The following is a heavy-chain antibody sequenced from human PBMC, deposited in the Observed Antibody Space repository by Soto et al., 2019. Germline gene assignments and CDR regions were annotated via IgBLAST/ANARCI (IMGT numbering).Heavy chain of an antibody. Sequence: SVKVSCKASGFTFSSSAIQWVRQARGQRLEWIGWIVVGSGKTNYAQKFQGRVTITADESTSTAYMELSSLRSEDTAVYYCARGQARTTTPRLRFRFEPWGQGTLVTVSS. D-gene: IGHD3-3*01. V-gene: IGHV1-58*02. CDR2: IVVGSGKT. J-gene: IGHJ5*02. CDR3: ARGQARTTTPRLRFRFEP. CDR1: GFTFSSSA.